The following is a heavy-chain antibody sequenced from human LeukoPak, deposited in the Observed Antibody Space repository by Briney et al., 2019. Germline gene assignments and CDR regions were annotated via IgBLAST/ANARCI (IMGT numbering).Heavy chain of an antibody. CDR2: ISAYNGNT. V-gene: IGHV1-18*01. J-gene: IGHJ6*02. CDR3: ARVTRSAIYYYYGMDV. Sequence: ASVKVSCKASGYTFTSYGISWVRQAPGQGLEWMGWISAYNGNTNYAQKLQGRVTMTTDTSTSTAYMELRSLRSDDTAVYYCARVTRSAIYYYYGMDVWGQGTTVTVSS. D-gene: IGHD3-16*01. CDR1: GYTFTSYG.